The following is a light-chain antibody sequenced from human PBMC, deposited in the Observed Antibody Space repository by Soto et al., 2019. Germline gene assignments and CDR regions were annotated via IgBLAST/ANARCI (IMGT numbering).Light chain of an antibody. CDR1: SSNIGSNY. Sequence: QSVLTQPPSASGTPGQRVTISCSGSSSNIGSNYVYWYQQLPGTVPQLLIYRNSERPSGVPDRFSGSTSGTSASLAVSGLLSEDEADYYCAAWDDSLSGLVFGGGTKLTVL. J-gene: IGLJ2*01. CDR2: RNS. V-gene: IGLV1-47*01. CDR3: AAWDDSLSGLV.